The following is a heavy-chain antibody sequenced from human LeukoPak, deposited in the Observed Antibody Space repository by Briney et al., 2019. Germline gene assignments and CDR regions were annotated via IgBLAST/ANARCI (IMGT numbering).Heavy chain of an antibody. CDR1: GFTFTTYP. CDR3: AKYVSSCGGDCPDS. CDR2: ISVSGGST. V-gene: IGHV3-23*01. Sequence: GGSLRLSCVASGFTFTTYPMSWVRQAPGKGLEWVSGISVSGGSTYHADSVKGRFTISRDNSKNTVYLQMNSLRAEETAIYYCAKYVSSCGGDCPDSWGQGTLVTVSS. J-gene: IGHJ4*02. D-gene: IGHD2-21*02.